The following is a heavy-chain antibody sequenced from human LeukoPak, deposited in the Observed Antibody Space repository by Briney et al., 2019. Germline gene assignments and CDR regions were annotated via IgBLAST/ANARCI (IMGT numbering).Heavy chain of an antibody. D-gene: IGHD3-3*01. Sequence: KASETLSLTCTVSGGSISSSSYYRGWIRQPPGKGLEWIGSIYYSGSTYYNPSLKSRVTISVDTSKNQFSLKLSSVTAADTAVYYCRAPGRAIFAVYRDYYYTDVWGKGTTVTVSS. J-gene: IGHJ6*03. CDR3: RAPGRAIFAVYRDYYYTDV. V-gene: IGHV4-39*07. CDR2: IYYSGST. CDR1: GGSISSSSYY.